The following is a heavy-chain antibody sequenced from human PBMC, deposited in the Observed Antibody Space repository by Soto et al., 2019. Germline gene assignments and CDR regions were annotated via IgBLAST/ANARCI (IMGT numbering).Heavy chain of an antibody. CDR1: GFTFSSYS. CDR2: ISSSSSYI. Sequence: EVQLVESGGGLGKPGWSLRLYCAASGFTFSSYSMNWVRHAPGKGLEWVSSISSSSSYIYYADSVKGRFTISRDNAKNSLYLQMNSLRAEDTAVYYCARYLPITGTTGDAFAIWGQVTRVTVSS. J-gene: IGHJ3*02. CDR3: ARYLPITGTTGDAFAI. V-gene: IGHV3-21*01. D-gene: IGHD1-7*01.